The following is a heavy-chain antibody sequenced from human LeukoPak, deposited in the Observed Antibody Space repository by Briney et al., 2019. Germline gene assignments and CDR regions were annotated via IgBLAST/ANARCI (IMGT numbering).Heavy chain of an antibody. Sequence: GGSLRLSCAASGFTFSSYAMHWVRQAPGKGLEWVAVISYDGSNKCYADSVKGRFTISRDNSKNTLYLQMNSLRAEDTAVYYCARDSSGWSGGGYFDYWGQGTLVTVSS. V-gene: IGHV3-30-3*01. J-gene: IGHJ4*02. D-gene: IGHD6-19*01. CDR3: ARDSSGWSGGGYFDY. CDR2: ISYDGSNK. CDR1: GFTFSSYA.